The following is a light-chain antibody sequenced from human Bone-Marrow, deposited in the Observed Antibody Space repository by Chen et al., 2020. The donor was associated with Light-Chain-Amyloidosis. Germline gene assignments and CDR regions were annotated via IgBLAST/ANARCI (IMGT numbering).Light chain of an antibody. CDR3: GADHGSGSNFLVV. J-gene: IGLJ2*01. CDR1: SGYSNYK. CDR2: VGTGGIVG. Sequence: QPVLTQPPSASASLGASVTLTCTLSSGYSNYKVDWYQQRPGKGPRFVMRVGTGGIVGSKGDGIPDRFSVLGSGLNRYLTIKNIQEEDESDYHCGADHGSGSNFLVVFGGGTKLTVI. V-gene: IGLV9-49*01.